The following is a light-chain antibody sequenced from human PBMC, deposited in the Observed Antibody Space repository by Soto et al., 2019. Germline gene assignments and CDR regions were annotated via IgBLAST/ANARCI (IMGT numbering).Light chain of an antibody. CDR2: DAS. CDR1: QSVNIY. V-gene: IGKV3-11*01. J-gene: IGKJ5*01. CDR3: QQYGSSHT. Sequence: EIVLTQSPATLSLSPGERATLSCRASQSVNIYLAWYQQKPGQAPRLLIYDASNRATGIPARFSGSGSGTDFTLTISSLEPEDFAVYYCQQYGSSHTFGQGTRLEIK.